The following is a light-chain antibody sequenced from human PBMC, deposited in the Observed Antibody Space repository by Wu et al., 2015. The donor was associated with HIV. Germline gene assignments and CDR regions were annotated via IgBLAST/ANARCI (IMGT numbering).Light chain of an antibody. CDR1: ESYQSVNNY. V-gene: IGKV1-39*01. CDR2: ATS. CDR3: QQSLDNPYT. Sequence: DIQMTQSPSSVSASIGDRVTTSCRASESYQSVNNYVNWYQQKPGNAPKLLIFATSSLHSGVPSRFSGSVSGTEFTLTISSLQPEDFATYYCQQSLDNPYTFGQGTKLEIK. J-gene: IGKJ2*01.